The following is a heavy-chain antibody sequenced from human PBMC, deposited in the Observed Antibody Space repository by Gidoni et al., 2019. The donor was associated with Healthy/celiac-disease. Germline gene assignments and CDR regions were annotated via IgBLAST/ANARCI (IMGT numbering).Heavy chain of an antibody. CDR3: ARDDKLQRGFDY. CDR2: IYYGGST. Sequence: QVQLQESGPGLAKPSQTLSLTCTVAGGSISSGGYYWSWTRQHPGKGLEWIGYIYYGGSTYYHPSLKSRVTISVDPSKNQFSLKLSSVTAADTAVYYCARDDKLQRGFDYWGQGTLVTVSS. V-gene: IGHV4-31*03. J-gene: IGHJ4*02. CDR1: GGSISSGGYY. D-gene: IGHD4-4*01.